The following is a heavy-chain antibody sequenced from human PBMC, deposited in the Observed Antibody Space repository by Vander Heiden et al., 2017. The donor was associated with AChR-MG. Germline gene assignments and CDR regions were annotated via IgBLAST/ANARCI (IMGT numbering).Heavy chain of an antibody. D-gene: IGHD3-3*01. CDR3: AKTLPPTYYDFWSGYNYWFDP. CDR2: ISGSGGST. J-gene: IGHJ5*02. V-gene: IGHV3-23*01. CDR1: GFTFSSYA. Sequence: EVQLLESGGGLVQPGGSLRLSCAASGFTFSSYAMSWVRQAPGKGLEWVSAISGSGGSTYYADSVKGRFTISRDNSKNTLYLQMNSLRAEDTAVYYCAKTLPPTYYDFWSGYNYWFDPWGQGTLVTVSS.